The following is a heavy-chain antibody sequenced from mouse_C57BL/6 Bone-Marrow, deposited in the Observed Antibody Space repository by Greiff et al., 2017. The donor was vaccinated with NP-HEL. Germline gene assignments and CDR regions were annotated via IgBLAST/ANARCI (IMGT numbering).Heavy chain of an antibody. V-gene: IGHV1-50*01. CDR2: IDPSDSDT. CDR1: GYTFTSYW. Sequence: QVQLQQPGAELVKPGASVKLSCKASGYTFTSYWMQWVKQRPGQGLEWIGEIDPSDSDTNYNQKFKGKATLTVDTSSSTAYMQLSSLTSEDSAVYYGARHGRSPAWFAYWGQGTLVTVSA. CDR3: ARHGRSPAWFAY. J-gene: IGHJ3*01. D-gene: IGHD1-1*01.